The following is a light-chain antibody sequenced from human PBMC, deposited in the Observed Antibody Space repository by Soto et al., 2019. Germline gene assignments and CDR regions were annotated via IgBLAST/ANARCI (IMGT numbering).Light chain of an antibody. Sequence: QSVLTQPASVSGSPGQSITISCTGTSRDVGAYNYVSWYQQHPGKAPKLMVYDVTNRPSGVSDRFSGSKSGNTASLTISGLQAEDEADYFCSSHSNLPPYVFGPGTKVTVL. CDR3: SSHSNLPPYV. CDR1: SRDVGAYNY. V-gene: IGLV2-14*01. CDR2: DVT. J-gene: IGLJ1*01.